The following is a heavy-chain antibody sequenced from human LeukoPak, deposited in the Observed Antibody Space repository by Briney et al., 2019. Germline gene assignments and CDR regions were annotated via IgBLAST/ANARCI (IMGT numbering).Heavy chain of an antibody. D-gene: IGHD3-22*01. CDR3: ARDGDSSPFDY. CDR1: GFTFSSYA. CDR2: ISYDGSNK. J-gene: IGHJ4*02. Sequence: PGRSLRLSCAASGFTFSSYAMHWVRQAPGKGLEWVAVISYDGSNKYCADSVKGRFTISRDNSKNTLYLQMNSLRAEDTAVYYCARDGDSSPFDYWGQGTLVTVSS. V-gene: IGHV3-30*01.